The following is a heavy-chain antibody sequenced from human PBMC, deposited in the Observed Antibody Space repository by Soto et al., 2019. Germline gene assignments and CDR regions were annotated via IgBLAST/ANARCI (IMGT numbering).Heavy chain of an antibody. CDR1: GFVFESYS. J-gene: IGHJ4*02. CDR2: ISSASGFI. CDR3: ARDHDSSTYYRRFDL. Sequence: GSLRLSCVISGFVFESYSMNWVRQAPGKGLEWIASISSASGFIYYADSVKGRFTISRDNARNSLFLQMNSLRADDTAVYYCARDHDSSTYYRRFDLWGQGALVTVYS. V-gene: IGHV3-21*01. D-gene: IGHD2-2*01.